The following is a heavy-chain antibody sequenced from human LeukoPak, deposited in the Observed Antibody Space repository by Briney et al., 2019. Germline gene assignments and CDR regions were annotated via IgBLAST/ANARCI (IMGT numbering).Heavy chain of an antibody. D-gene: IGHD4-23*01. V-gene: IGHV4-38-2*01. CDR2: IFHSGSN. CDR3: ARVAGGNSDYFDY. Sequence: SSETLSLTCAVSGYSISSDYYWGWIRQPPGKGLEWIGSIFHSGSNHYNPSLKSRVTISLDASKNQFSLKLSSVTAADTAVYYCARVAGGNSDYFDYCSQGTLVTVSS. CDR1: GYSISSDYY. J-gene: IGHJ4*02.